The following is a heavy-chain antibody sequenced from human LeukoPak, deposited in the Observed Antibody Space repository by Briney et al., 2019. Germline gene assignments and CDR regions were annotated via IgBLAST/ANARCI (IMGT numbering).Heavy chain of an antibody. CDR2: IYHSGTT. D-gene: IGHD6-19*01. CDR3: ARITAVAYDY. J-gene: IGHJ4*02. CDR1: GYSISSGYY. Sequence: PSETQSLTCAVSGYSISSGYYWGWIRQPPGKGLEWIGSIYHSGTTYYNPSLKSRVTISVDTSKNQFSLKLSSVTAADTAVYYCARITAVAYDYWGQGTLVTVSS. V-gene: IGHV4-38-2*01.